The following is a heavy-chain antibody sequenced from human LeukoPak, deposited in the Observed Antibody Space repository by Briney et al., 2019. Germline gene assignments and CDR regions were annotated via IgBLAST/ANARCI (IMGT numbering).Heavy chain of an antibody. Sequence: PSETLSLTCAVYGGSFSGYYWSWIRQPPGKGLEWIGEINHSGSTNYNPSLKSRVTISVDTSKNQFSLKLTSVTAGDTSMYYCAKHPPYYDDSVGYYSGNAFDIWGQGTMVTVSS. J-gene: IGHJ3*02. CDR1: GGSFSGYY. CDR2: INHSGST. D-gene: IGHD3-22*01. CDR3: AKHPPYYDDSVGYYSGNAFDI. V-gene: IGHV4-34*01.